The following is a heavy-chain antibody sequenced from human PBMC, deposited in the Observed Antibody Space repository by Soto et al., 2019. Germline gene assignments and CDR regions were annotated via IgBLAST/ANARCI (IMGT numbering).Heavy chain of an antibody. J-gene: IGHJ3*01. CDR1: GFTFDDYA. V-gene: IGHV3-9*01. CDR2: ISWNSGSI. Sequence: GGSLRLSCAASGFTFDDYAMHWVRQAPGKGLEWVSGISWNSGSIGYADSVKGRFTISRDNAKNSLYLQMNSLRAEDTALYYCTRRDSGAFDVWGHGTMVTVSS. CDR3: TRRDSGAFDV.